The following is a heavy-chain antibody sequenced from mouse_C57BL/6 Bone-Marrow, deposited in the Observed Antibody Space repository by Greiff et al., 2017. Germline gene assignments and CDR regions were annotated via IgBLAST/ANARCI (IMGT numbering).Heavy chain of an antibody. Sequence: QVQLKQPGAELVKPGASVKMSCKASGYTFTSYWITWVKQRPGQGLEWIGDIYPGSGSTNYNEKFKSKATLTVDTSSSTAYMQLSSLTSEDSAVYYCARYITTVVVYFDYWGQGTTLTVSS. J-gene: IGHJ2*01. CDR1: GYTFTSYW. V-gene: IGHV1-55*01. CDR3: ARYITTVVVYFDY. D-gene: IGHD1-1*01. CDR2: IYPGSGST.